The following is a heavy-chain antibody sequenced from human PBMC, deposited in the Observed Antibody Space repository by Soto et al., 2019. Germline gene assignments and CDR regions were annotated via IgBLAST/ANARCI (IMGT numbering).Heavy chain of an antibody. CDR1: GGTFSSYA. V-gene: IGHV1-69*13. Sequence: ASVKVSCKASGGTFSSYAISWVRQAPGQGLEWMGGIIPIFGTANYAQKFQGRVTITADESTSTAYMELSSLRSEDTAVYYCARQGPYGSGSYYPNDFDYWGQGTLVTVSS. CDR3: ARQGPYGSGSYYPNDFDY. D-gene: IGHD3-10*01. CDR2: IIPIFGTA. J-gene: IGHJ4*02.